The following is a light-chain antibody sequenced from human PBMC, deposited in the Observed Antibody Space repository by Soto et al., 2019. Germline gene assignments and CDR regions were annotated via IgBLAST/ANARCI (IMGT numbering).Light chain of an antibody. CDR3: SSFTDTGTAM. J-gene: IGLJ3*02. V-gene: IGLV2-14*03. Sequence: QSALTQPASVSGSPGQSFTISCTGTSSDVGAHHSVSWYQQHPGKAPKLIIFDVSNRPSGVSNRFSGSKSGNTASLTISGLHSEDDADYYCSSFTDTGTAMFGGGTMLTVL. CDR1: SSDVGAHHS. CDR2: DVS.